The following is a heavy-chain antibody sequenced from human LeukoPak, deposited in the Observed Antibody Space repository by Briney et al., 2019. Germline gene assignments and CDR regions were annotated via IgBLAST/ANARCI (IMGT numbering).Heavy chain of an antibody. J-gene: IGHJ4*02. Sequence: ASVKVSCKASGYTFTTYDINWVRQATGQGLEWMGWMNPNSGNTGYTQKFQGRVTMTRNTSISTAYMELSSLRSEDTAVYYCATEVNFDWFILGYWGQGTLVTVSS. V-gene: IGHV1-8*01. D-gene: IGHD3-9*01. CDR2: MNPNSGNT. CDR1: GYTFTTYD. CDR3: ATEVNFDWFILGY.